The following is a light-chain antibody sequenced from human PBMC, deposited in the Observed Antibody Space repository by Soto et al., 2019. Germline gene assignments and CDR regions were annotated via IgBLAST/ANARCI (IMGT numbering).Light chain of an antibody. CDR2: AAS. CDR1: QGISXX. CDR3: QQLNSYPVT. Sequence: DIQLTQSPSFLSASVGDRVTITCRASQGISXXLAWYQQKPGKAPKLLIYAASTLQSGVPXRFXXXXXXXXXTXTISSLQPEDFATYYCQQLNSYPVTFGGGTKVEIK. V-gene: IGKV1-9*01. J-gene: IGKJ4*01.